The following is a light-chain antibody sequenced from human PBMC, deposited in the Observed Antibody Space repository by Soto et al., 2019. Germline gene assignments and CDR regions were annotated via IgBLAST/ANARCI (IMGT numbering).Light chain of an antibody. J-gene: IGKJ4*02. Sequence: DIFMTQSPATLSVPPGETVIISSRARQSVDTTLAWYQQKPGQAPTLLIRGASTRATWVPARFSGSGSGTEFTLTISSLQSEDFAIYYCQQYSASPTFGGGTTLEIK. CDR2: GAS. CDR3: QQYSASPT. CDR1: QSVDTT. V-gene: IGKV3-15*01.